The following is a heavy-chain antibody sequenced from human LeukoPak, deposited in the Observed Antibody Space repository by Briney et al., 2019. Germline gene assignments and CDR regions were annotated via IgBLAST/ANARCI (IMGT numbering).Heavy chain of an antibody. V-gene: IGHV4-4*07. D-gene: IGHD2-2*01. J-gene: IGHJ3*02. CDR3: ARHGNIVVLPATSKAFDI. Sequence: SETLSLTCTVSGGSISSYYWSWIRQPAGKGLEWIGRIYTSGSTNYNPSLKSRVTMSVDTSKSQFSLRLSSVTAADTAVYYCARHGNIVVLPATSKAFDIWGQGTMVTVSS. CDR1: GGSISSYY. CDR2: IYTSGST.